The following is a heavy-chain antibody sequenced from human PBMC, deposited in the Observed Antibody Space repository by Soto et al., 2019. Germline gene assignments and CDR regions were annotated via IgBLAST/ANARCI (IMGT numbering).Heavy chain of an antibody. V-gene: IGHV1-2*02. CDR3: AREEGFYGMDV. Sequence: ASVTVSCQTSGYTFTSYYMHWVRQAPGQGLEWMGIINPSSGSTNYAQKFQGRVTMTRDTSISTAYMELSRLRSDDTAVYYCAREEGFYGMDVWGQGTTVTVSS. CDR1: GYTFTSYY. CDR2: INPSSGST. J-gene: IGHJ6*02.